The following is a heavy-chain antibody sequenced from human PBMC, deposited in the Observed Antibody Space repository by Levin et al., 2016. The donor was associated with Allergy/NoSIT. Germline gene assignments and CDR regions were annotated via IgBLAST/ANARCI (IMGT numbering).Heavy chain of an antibody. CDR3: ARILYRYYYYGMDV. V-gene: IGHV1-18*01. Sequence: ASVKVSCKAPGYTFTSYGISWVRQAPGQGLEWMGWISAYNGNTNYAQKLQGRVTMTTDTSTSTAYMELRSLRSDDTAVYYCARILYRYYYYGMDVWGQGTTVTVSS. CDR1: GYTFTSYG. D-gene: IGHD3-3*01. J-gene: IGHJ6*02. CDR2: ISAYNGNT.